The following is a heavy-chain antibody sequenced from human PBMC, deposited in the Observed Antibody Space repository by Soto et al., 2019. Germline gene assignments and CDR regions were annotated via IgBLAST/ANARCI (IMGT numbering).Heavy chain of an antibody. CDR1: GFTFSSYG. Sequence: QVQLVESGGGVVQPGRSLRLSCAASGFTFSSYGMHWFRQAPGKGLEWVAVISYDGRKKDYADSVKGRFTISRYNSKNTLYLQMNSLRAEDTAVYYCAKVAATTVTTGGFDYWGQGTLVTVSS. J-gene: IGHJ4*02. V-gene: IGHV3-30*18. CDR3: AKVAATTVTTGGFDY. D-gene: IGHD4-17*01. CDR2: ISYDGRKK.